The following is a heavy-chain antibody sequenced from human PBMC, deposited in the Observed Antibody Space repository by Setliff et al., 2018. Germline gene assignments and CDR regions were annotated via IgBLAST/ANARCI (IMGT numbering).Heavy chain of an antibody. Sequence: QSGGSLRLSCAASALTFSSYWMNWVRQAPGKGLEWVASIKQDGSEIYYVDSVRGRFTISRDTAKNSVYLQMNSLRAEDTGVYYCATARRGYQYGSGSLFDDWGQGTLVTVSS. CDR1: ALTFSSYW. V-gene: IGHV3-7*01. CDR3: ATARRGYQYGSGSLFDD. D-gene: IGHD3-10*01. J-gene: IGHJ4*02. CDR2: IKQDGSEI.